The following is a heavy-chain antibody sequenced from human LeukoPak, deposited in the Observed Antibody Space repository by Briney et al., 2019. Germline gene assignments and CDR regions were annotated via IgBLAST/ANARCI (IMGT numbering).Heavy chain of an antibody. J-gene: IGHJ5*02. V-gene: IGHV6-1*01. D-gene: IGHD6-13*01. CDR2: TYYRSKWYN. Sequence: SQTLSLTCAISGDSVSSNSAAWNWIRQSPSRGLEWLGRTYYRSKWYNDYAVSVKSRITINPDTSKNRFSLQLNSVTPEDTAVYYCARDLGAGIAAAGTWWFDPWGQGTLVTVSS. CDR1: GDSVSSNSAA. CDR3: ARDLGAGIAAAGTWWFDP.